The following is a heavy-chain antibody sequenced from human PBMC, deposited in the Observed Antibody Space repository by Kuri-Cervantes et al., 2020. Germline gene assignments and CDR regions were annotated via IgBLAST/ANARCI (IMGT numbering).Heavy chain of an antibody. CDR1: GFTSTFA. CDR2: INGGGSDT. Sequence: GGSLRLSCVFSGFTSTFALSWVRQARGKGPEWASAINGGGSDTFYADSAKGRFTISRDNSKNTLYLHMNSLRVDDTALYYCAKGHLQSSSFFDLWGQGTLVTVSS. CDR3: AKGHLQSSSFFDL. J-gene: IGHJ4*02. V-gene: IGHV3-23*01. D-gene: IGHD2-2*01.